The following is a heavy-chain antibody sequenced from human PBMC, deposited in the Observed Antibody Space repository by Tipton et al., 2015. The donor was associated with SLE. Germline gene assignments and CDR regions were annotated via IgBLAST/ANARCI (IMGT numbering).Heavy chain of an antibody. CDR3: ARGWGASGYYYLDV. D-gene: IGHD3-16*01. V-gene: IGHV4-59*13. Sequence: TLSLTCTVSGFSIGSGYYWGWIRQPPGKGLEWIGYIFYTGRTDSSPSLKSRVTTFVDTSKNQFSLKLSSVTAADTAIYYCARGWGASGYYYLDVWGKGTTVTVSS. J-gene: IGHJ6*03. CDR2: IFYTGRT. CDR1: GFSIGSGYY.